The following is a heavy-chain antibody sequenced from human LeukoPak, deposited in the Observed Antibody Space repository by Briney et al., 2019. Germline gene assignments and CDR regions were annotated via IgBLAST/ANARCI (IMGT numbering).Heavy chain of an antibody. J-gene: IGHJ5*02. CDR3: AREGSYRNWFDP. Sequence: GGSLRLSCAASGFTFSNYWMSWVRQAPGKGLKWVANIKQEGSEKYYVDSVKGRFTISRDNAKNLLYLQMNSLRAEDTAVYYCAREGSYRNWFDPWGQGTLVTVSS. CDR2: IKQEGSEK. V-gene: IGHV3-7*05. CDR1: GFTFSNYW. D-gene: IGHD1-26*01.